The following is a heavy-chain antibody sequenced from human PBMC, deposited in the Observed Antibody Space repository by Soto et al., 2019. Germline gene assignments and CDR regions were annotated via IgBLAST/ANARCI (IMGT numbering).Heavy chain of an antibody. J-gene: IGHJ4*01. CDR2: ISYDGGVQ. CDR3: AKEITVAGDFDY. D-gene: IGHD6-19*01. Sequence: QVQLVESGGGVVQPGRSLRLSCVASGFTFSRYGIHWVRQAPGKGLEWVAVISYDGGVQYYADSVKGRFTISRDNSRNTMYLQMDSLGPEDTAMYYCAKEITVAGDFDYWGHGTLVTVAS. V-gene: IGHV3-30*18. CDR1: GFTFSRYG.